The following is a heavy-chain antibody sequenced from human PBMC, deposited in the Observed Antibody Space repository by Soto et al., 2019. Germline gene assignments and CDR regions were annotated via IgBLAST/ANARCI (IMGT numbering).Heavy chain of an antibody. CDR1: GGTFSSYA. CDR2: IIPIFGTA. D-gene: IGHD6-25*01. J-gene: IGHJ4*02. Sequence: ASVKVSCKASGGTFSSYAIRWVRQAPGQGLEWMGGIIPIFGTANYAQKFQGRVTMTRNTSISTAYMELSSLRSEDTAVYYCARGAESGLDYWGQGTLVTVSS. V-gene: IGHV1-69*05. CDR3: ARGAESGLDY.